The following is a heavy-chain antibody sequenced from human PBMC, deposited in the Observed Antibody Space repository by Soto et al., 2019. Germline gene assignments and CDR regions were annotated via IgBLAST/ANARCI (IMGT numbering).Heavy chain of an antibody. V-gene: IGHV1-18*01. J-gene: IGHJ5*02. Sequence: ASVKVSCKASGYTFTSYGISWVRQAPGQGLEWMGWISAYNGNTNYAQKLQGRVTMTTDTSTSTAYMELRSLRSDDTAAYYCARDYSSSWRNWFDPWGQGTLVTVSS. CDR2: ISAYNGNT. CDR3: ARDYSSSWRNWFDP. D-gene: IGHD6-13*01. CDR1: GYTFTSYG.